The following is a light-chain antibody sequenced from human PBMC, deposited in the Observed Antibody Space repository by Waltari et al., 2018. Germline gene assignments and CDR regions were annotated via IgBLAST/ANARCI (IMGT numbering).Light chain of an antibody. Sequence: QSALTQPASVSGSPGQSLTISCTGTSSAVGGSKYASWYQQHPGKAPKLMIYEVSNRPSGVSNRFSGSKSGNTASLTISGLQAEDEADYYCSSYTSSSTYVVFGGGTKLTVL. J-gene: IGLJ2*01. CDR3: SSYTSSSTYVV. CDR1: SSAVGGSKY. CDR2: EVS. V-gene: IGLV2-14*01.